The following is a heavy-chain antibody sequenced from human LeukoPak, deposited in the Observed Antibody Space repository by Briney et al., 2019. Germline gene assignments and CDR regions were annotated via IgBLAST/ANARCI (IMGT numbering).Heavy chain of an antibody. CDR2: ISSSSSYI. CDR1: GFTFSSYS. J-gene: IGHJ5*02. D-gene: IGHD1-26*01. CDR3: ASFRGSYYAAGS. V-gene: IGHV3-21*01. Sequence: GGSLRLSCAASGFTFSSYSMNWVRQAPGKGLEWVSSISSSSSYIYYADSVKGRFTISRDNAKNSLYLQMNSLRAEDTAVYYCASFRGSYYAAGSWGQGTLVTVSS.